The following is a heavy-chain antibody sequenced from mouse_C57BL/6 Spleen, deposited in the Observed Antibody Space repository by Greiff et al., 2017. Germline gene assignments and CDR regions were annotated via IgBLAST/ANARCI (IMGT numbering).Heavy chain of an antibody. Sequence: QVQLQQSGAELVRPGASVTLSCKASGYTFTDYEMHWVKQTPVHGLEWIGAIDPETGGTAYTQKFKGKAILTADKSSITAYMELRSLTSEDSAVYYCTAIYDDYDGAMDYWGQGTSVTVSS. CDR1: GYTFTDYE. J-gene: IGHJ4*01. D-gene: IGHD2-4*01. CDR3: TAIYDDYDGAMDY. V-gene: IGHV1-15*01. CDR2: IDPETGGT.